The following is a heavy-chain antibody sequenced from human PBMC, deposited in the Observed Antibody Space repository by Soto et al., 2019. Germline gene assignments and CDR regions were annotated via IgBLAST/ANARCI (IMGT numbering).Heavy chain of an antibody. V-gene: IGHV3-30*03. CDR1: GFTFSSYG. J-gene: IGHJ4*02. Sequence: QVQLVESGGGVVQPGRSLRLSCAASGFTFSSYGMHWVRQAPGKGLQWVAVISYDGSNKYYADSVKGRFTNSRDNSKKPRYLQMNSLRAEDTAVYYCVGGYDVGDYWGQGTLVTVSS. CDR2: ISYDGSNK. D-gene: IGHD3-16*01. CDR3: VGGYDVGDY.